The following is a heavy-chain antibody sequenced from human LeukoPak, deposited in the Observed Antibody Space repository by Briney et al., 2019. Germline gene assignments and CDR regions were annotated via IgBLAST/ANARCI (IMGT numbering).Heavy chain of an antibody. J-gene: IGHJ5*02. V-gene: IGHV3-7*01. CDR2: IKQDGSEK. CDR3: VGEEGLSWFDP. Sequence: GGSLRLSCAASGFTLISYWMSWVRQAPGKGLEWVASIKQDGSEKYYVDSVKGRFTISRDNAKNSLYLQMNSLRAEDTAVYYCVGEEGLSWFDPWGQGTLVTVSS. CDR1: GFTLISYW.